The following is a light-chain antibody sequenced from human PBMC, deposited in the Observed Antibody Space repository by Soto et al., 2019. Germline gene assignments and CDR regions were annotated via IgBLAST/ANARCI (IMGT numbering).Light chain of an antibody. V-gene: IGKV1-5*03. Sequence: QMTQSPSTLSGSVGDRVTITCRASQTISSWLAWYQQKPGKAPKLLIYKASTLKSGVPSRFSGSGSGTEFTLTISSLQPDDFATYYCQQYNSYLTFGGGTKV. CDR3: QQYNSYLT. CDR2: KAS. CDR1: QTISSW. J-gene: IGKJ4*01.